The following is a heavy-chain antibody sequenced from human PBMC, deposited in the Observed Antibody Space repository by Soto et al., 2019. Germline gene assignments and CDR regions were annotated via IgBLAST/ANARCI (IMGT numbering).Heavy chain of an antibody. J-gene: IGHJ4*02. D-gene: IGHD6-19*01. CDR1: GFTFSSYA. CDR3: AKDQDSSGWYNY. Sequence: EVQLLESGGGLVQPGGSLRLSCAASGFTFSSYAMSWVRQAPGKGLEWVSAISGSGGSTYYADSVKGRFTISRDNSKNTLYLQMNSLRAEDTTVYYCAKDQDSSGWYNYWGQGTLVTVSS. V-gene: IGHV3-23*01. CDR2: ISGSGGST.